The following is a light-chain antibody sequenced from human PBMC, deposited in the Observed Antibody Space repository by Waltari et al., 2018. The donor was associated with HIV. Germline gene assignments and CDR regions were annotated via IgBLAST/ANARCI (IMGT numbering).Light chain of an antibody. J-gene: IGLJ1*01. V-gene: IGLV3-21*02. Sequence: SYVLTQPPSLSVAPGQTARITCGGDIGSKSVTWYQQKSGQAPVVVVHDDSDRPSGIPERFSGSKSGNAATLAISRVEAGDEADYYCQVWDSSTEHPYVFGPGTKVTVL. CDR1: IGSKS. CDR2: DDS. CDR3: QVWDSSTEHPYV.